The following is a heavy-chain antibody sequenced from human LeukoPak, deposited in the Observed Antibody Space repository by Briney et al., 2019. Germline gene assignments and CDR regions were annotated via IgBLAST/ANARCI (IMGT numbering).Heavy chain of an antibody. D-gene: IGHD3-10*01. Sequence: ASVKVSCKASGYTFTSYYMHWVRQDPGQGLEWMGIINPSGGSTSYAQKFQGRVTMTRDTSTSTVYMELSSLRSEDTAVYYCSGSLTKNAFDIWGQGTMVTVSS. CDR1: GYTFTSYY. CDR3: SGSLTKNAFDI. J-gene: IGHJ3*02. V-gene: IGHV1-46*01. CDR2: INPSGGST.